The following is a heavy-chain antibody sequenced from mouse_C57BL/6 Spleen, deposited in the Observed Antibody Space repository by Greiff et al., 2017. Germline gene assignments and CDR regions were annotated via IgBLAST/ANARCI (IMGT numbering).Heavy chain of an antibody. J-gene: IGHJ3*01. CDR1: GYTFTSYC. CDR3: ESRSDYDDEGFAY. CDR2: IYPRSGNT. V-gene: IGHV1-81*01. D-gene: IGHD1-1*01. Sequence: QVQLQQSGAELVRPGASVKLSCKASGYTFTSYCIGWVKQRTGQGLEWIGEIYPRSGNTYYNEKFKGKATLTADKYSSTAYMEVRSLTSEDSAFYFYESRSDYDDEGFAYWGQGTLVTVS.